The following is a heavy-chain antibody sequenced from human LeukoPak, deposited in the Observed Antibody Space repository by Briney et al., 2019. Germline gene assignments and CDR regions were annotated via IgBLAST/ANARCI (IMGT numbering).Heavy chain of an antibody. V-gene: IGHV3-69-1*02. J-gene: IGHJ4*02. CDR1: GFTFSDYD. CDR2: ISGLSTHI. CDR3: GRAFPPLRTSSAGDL. Sequence: KAGGSLRLSCSASGFTFSDYDMNWVRQAPGKGLEWVSSISGLSTHIYYGDSVKGRSSISRDNAKNSVYLQMNSLGVEDTAIYYCGRAFPPLRTSSAGDLWGQGILVTVSS. D-gene: IGHD3-16*01.